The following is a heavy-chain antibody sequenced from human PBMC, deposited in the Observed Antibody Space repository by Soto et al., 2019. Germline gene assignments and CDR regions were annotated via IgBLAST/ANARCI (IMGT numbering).Heavy chain of an antibody. CDR3: AREDDGGDSLDV. J-gene: IGHJ6*02. V-gene: IGHV4-30-4*08. CDR1: GDSISSDNYH. D-gene: IGHD2-21*02. CDR2: IHHSGSI. Sequence: QVQLQQSGPGLVKPSQTLSLTCTVSGDSISSDNYHWTWIRQSPGKGLEWIGYIHHSGSILYNPSLKSRVTISVDTSKNQFSLHLTSVTAADTALYFCAREDDGGDSLDVWGQGTTVTVSS.